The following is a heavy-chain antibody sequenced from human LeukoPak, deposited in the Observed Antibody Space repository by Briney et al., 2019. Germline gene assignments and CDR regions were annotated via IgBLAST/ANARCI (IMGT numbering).Heavy chain of an antibody. V-gene: IGHV3-30*02. Sequence: GGPLGLSWQPPGLPFGRYAMHWAGKAPAKGLEWVAFLGYDGSNKYYADSVKGRFTISRDNSKNTLYLQMNSLGAEDTAVYYCASLLGLRDYYYYYMDVWGKGTTVTISS. CDR1: GLPFGRYA. CDR2: LGYDGSNK. J-gene: IGHJ6*03. D-gene: IGHD5-12*01. CDR3: ASLLGLRDYYYYYMDV.